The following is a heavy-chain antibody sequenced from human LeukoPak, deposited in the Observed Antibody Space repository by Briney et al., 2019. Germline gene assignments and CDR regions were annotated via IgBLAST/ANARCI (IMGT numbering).Heavy chain of an antibody. V-gene: IGHV4-30-2*01. J-gene: IGHJ5*02. CDR2: IYHSGST. CDR3: ARTSLYYYGSGSHNWFDP. CDR1: GGSISSGGYY. Sequence: SETLSLTCTVSGGSISSGGYYWSWIRQPPGKGLEWIGYIYHSGSTYYNPSLKSRVTISVDRSKNQFSLKLSSVTAADTAVYYCARTSLYYYGSGSHNWFDPWGQGTLVTVSS. D-gene: IGHD3-10*01.